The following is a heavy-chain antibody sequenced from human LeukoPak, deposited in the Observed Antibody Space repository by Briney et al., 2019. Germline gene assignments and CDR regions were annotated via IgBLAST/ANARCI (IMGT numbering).Heavy chain of an antibody. CDR2: INHSGST. V-gene: IGHV4-34*01. Sequence: TSETLSLTRAAYGGSFSGYYWSWIRQPPGKGLEWIGEINHSGSTTYNPSLKSRVTISVDTSKNQFSLKLSSVTAADTAVYYCASHIAARAYFFDYGGQGTLVTVS. J-gene: IGHJ4*02. CDR3: ASHIAARAYFFDY. CDR1: GGSFSGYY. D-gene: IGHD6-6*01.